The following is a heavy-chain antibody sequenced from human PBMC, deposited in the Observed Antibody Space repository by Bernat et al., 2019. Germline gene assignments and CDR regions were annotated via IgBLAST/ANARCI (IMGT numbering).Heavy chain of an antibody. CDR1: GFTFSSYS. V-gene: IGHV3-21*01. CDR3: VREFSGADYCDYGVGV. J-gene: IGHJ6*02. CDR2: ISSSSSYT. D-gene: IGHD6-19*01. Sequence: EVQLVESGGGLVKPGGSLRLSCVASGFTFSSYSMNWVRQAPGKGLEWVSSISSSSSYTYCADTVKGRFTFYRDNAKNSLYLEINSLWAEDTAEYCWVREFSGADYCDYGVGVWGQGATVTVSS.